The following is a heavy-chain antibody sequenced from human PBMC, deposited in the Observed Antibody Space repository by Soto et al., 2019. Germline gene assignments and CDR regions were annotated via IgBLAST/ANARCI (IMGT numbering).Heavy chain of an antibody. D-gene: IGHD1-26*01. CDR1: GFTFGDYA. CDR3: TRERGDRSGSDISSGTYYFDY. J-gene: IGHJ4*02. V-gene: IGHV3-49*03. Sequence: GGSLRLSCTASGFTFGDYAMSWFRQAPGKGLEWVGFIRSKAYGGTTEYAASVKGRFTISRDDSKSIAYLQMNSLKTEDTAVYYCTRERGDRSGSDISSGTYYFDYWGQGTLVTVSS. CDR2: IRSKAYGGTT.